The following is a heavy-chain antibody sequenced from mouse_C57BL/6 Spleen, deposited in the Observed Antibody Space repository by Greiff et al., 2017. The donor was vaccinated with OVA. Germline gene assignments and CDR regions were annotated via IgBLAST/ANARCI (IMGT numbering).Heavy chain of an antibody. D-gene: IGHD1-1*01. J-gene: IGHJ2*01. Sequence: EVKLMESGPGLVKPSQSLSLTCSVTGYSITSGYYWNWIRQFPGNKLEWMGYISYDGSNNYNPSLKNRISITRDTSKNQFFLKLNSVTTEDTATYYCARRHYGSPYYFDYWGQGTTLTVSS. CDR2: ISYDGSN. V-gene: IGHV3-6*01. CDR3: ARRHYGSPYYFDY. CDR1: GYSITSGYY.